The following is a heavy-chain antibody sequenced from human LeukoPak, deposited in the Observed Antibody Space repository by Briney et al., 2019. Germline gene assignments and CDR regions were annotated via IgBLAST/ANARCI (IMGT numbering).Heavy chain of an antibody. CDR1: GGSFSGYY. Sequence: SETLSLTCAVYGGSFSGYYWSWIRQPPGKGLEWIGEINHSGGTNYNPSLKSRVTISVDTSKNQFSLKLSSVTAADTAVYYCARAPRYYYDSSGTTRYFDLWGRGTLVTVSS. J-gene: IGHJ2*01. CDR2: INHSGGT. D-gene: IGHD3-22*01. V-gene: IGHV4-34*01. CDR3: ARAPRYYYDSSGTTRYFDL.